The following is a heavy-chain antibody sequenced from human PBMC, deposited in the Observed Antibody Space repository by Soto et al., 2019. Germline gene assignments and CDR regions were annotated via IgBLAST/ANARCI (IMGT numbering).Heavy chain of an antibody. CDR2: IYYSGST. D-gene: IGHD6-13*01. Sequence: PSETLSLTCTVSGGYISSGGYYRSWIRQHPGKGLEWIGYIYYSGSTYYNPSLKSRVTISVDTSKNQFSLKLSSVTAADTAVYYCASGIAAAGQFDYWGQGSLVTVSS. CDR3: ASGIAAAGQFDY. V-gene: IGHV4-31*03. CDR1: GGYISSGGYY. J-gene: IGHJ4*02.